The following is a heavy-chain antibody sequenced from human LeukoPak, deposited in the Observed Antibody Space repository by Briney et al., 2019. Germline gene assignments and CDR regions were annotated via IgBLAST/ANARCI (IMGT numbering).Heavy chain of an antibody. V-gene: IGHV4-4*02. J-gene: IGHJ3*02. D-gene: IGHD3-22*01. CDR1: GGSIISGNW. Sequence: NPSETLSLTCAVSGGSIISGNWWSWVRQPPGKGLEWIGSIYYSGSTYYNPSLKSRVTISVDTSKNQFSLKLSSVTAADTAVYYCARLIVVVTPDAFDIWGQGTMVTVSS. CDR3: ARLIVVVTPDAFDI. CDR2: IYYSGST.